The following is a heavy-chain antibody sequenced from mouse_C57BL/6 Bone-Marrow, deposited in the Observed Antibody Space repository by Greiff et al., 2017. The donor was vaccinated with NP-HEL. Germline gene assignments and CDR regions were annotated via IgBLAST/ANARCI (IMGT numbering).Heavy chain of an antibody. Sequence: QVQLQQSGAELVRPGTSVTMSCKASGYTFTNYWIGWAKQRPGHGLEWIGDIYPGGGYTNYNEKLKGKATLTADKSSSTAYMQFSSLTSEDSAIYYCARGDYDHFDYWGQGTTLTVSS. CDR2: IYPGGGYT. CDR1: GYTFTNYW. J-gene: IGHJ2*01. D-gene: IGHD2-4*01. CDR3: ARGDYDHFDY. V-gene: IGHV1-63*01.